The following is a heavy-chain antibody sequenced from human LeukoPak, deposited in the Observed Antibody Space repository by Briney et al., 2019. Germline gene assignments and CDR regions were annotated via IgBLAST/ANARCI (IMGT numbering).Heavy chain of an antibody. CDR1: GFTFSSYW. CDR3: ARGGNYVWGSYDY. V-gene: IGHV3-74*01. D-gene: IGHD3-16*01. J-gene: IGHJ4*02. CDR2: MDSDGSST. Sequence: GGSLRLSSAASGFTFSSYWLHWVRQAPGKGLVWVSHMDSDGSSTIYADSVKGRFTISRDNARNTLYLQMNSLRAEDTAVYYCARGGNYVWGSYDYWGQGTLVTVTS.